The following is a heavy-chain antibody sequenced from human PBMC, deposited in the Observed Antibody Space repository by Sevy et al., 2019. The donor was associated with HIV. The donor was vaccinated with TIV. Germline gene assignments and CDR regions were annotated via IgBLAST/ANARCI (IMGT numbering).Heavy chain of an antibody. CDR3: ATGNTQTLLDSSGYRLPLGFDY. J-gene: IGHJ4*02. V-gene: IGHV3-9*01. Sequence: GGSLRLSCAASGFTFDDYAMHWVRQPPGKGLEWVSGISWNSAGIVYADSVKGRFTISRDNAKKSLYLQMNSLRPEDTAFYFCATGNTQTLLDSSGYRLPLGFDYWGQGALVTVSS. CDR1: GFTFDDYA. CDR2: ISWNSAGI. D-gene: IGHD3-22*01.